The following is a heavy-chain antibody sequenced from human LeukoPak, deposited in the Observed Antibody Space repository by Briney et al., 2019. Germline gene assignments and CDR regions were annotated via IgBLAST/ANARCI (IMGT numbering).Heavy chain of an antibody. Sequence: GESLKISCKGSGYSFTSYWIGWVRQMPGKGLEWKGIIYPGDSDTRYSSSFQGQVTISADKCISTAYLQWSSLKASDTAMYYCARHEHYYDSNGYPHNWFDPWGQGTLVTVSS. CDR1: GYSFTSYW. J-gene: IGHJ5*02. CDR3: ARHEHYYDSNGYPHNWFDP. CDR2: IYPGDSDT. V-gene: IGHV5-51*01. D-gene: IGHD3-22*01.